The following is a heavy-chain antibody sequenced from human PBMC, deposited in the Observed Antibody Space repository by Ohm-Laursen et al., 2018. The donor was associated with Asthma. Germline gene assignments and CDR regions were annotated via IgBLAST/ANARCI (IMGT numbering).Heavy chain of an antibody. J-gene: IGHJ6*02. CDR1: GGSISSYY. CDR3: ARGPPAAGNPQEAYYYYYGMDV. D-gene: IGHD6-19*01. CDR2: IYYSGST. V-gene: IGHV4-59*07. Sequence: SDTLSLTCTVSGGSISSYYWSWIRQPPGKGLEWIGYIYYSGSTNYNPSLKSRVTISVDTSKNQFSLKLSSVAAADTAVYYCARGPPAAGNPQEAYYYYYGMDVWGQGTTVTVSS.